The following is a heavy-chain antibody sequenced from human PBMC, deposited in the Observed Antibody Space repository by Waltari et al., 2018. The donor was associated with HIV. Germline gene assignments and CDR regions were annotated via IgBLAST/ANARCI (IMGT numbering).Heavy chain of an antibody. D-gene: IGHD2-8*01. CDR2: IKQDGSEK. V-gene: IGHV3-7*01. CDR3: AGRSPARRLNWFDP. Sequence: AASGFTFSSYWMSWVRQAPGKGLEWVANIKQDGSEKYYVDSMKGRFTISRDNAKNSLYLQINSLRAEDTAVYYCAGRSPARRLNWFDPWGQGTLVIVSS. CDR1: GFTFSSYW. J-gene: IGHJ5*02.